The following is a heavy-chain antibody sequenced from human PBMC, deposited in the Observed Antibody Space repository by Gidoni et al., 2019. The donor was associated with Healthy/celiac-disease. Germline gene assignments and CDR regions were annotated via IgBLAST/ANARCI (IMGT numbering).Heavy chain of an antibody. CDR3: ARDRWYYGSGSYTYYYYGMDV. D-gene: IGHD3-10*01. Sequence: EVQLVESGGGLAQPGGSLSLSCAASGFPFSSYWLSWVRQAPGKGLEWVANINQDGSEKYYVDSVKGRFTISRDNAKNSLYRQMNSLRAEDTAVYYCARDRWYYGSGSYTYYYYGMDVWGQGTTVTVSS. J-gene: IGHJ6*02. V-gene: IGHV3-7*01. CDR2: INQDGSEK. CDR1: GFPFSSYW.